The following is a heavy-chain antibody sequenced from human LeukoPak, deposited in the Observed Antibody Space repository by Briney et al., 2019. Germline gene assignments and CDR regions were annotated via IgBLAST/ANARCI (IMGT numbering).Heavy chain of an antibody. V-gene: IGHV3-23*01. J-gene: IGHJ4*02. CDR2: SSSIGGRT. Sequence: GGTLRLSCAASGFTFSSHGMNWVRQAPGKGLEWVSGSSSIGGRTYYADSVKGRFTVTRDNSRNTLHLQMNSLRVEDTAVYYCARGRVVAGAFDYWGQGTLVTVSS. D-gene: IGHD2-15*01. CDR3: ARGRVVAGAFDY. CDR1: GFTFSSHG.